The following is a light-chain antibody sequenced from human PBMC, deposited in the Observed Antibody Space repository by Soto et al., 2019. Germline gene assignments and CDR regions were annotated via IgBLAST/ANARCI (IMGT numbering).Light chain of an antibody. V-gene: IGLV2-23*01. Sequence: QPGLTQPAPGSLSLGTSIPLPCTGTISDAGPFDVVSWYQQHPGQVPKLIIYEGSRRASGVSSRFSGSKSRNTASLTTSGLQAEEEADYYCCAYVNSRSYVFGSGAKVTVL. CDR3: CAYVNSRSYV. J-gene: IGLJ1*01. CDR1: ISDAGPFDV. CDR2: EGS.